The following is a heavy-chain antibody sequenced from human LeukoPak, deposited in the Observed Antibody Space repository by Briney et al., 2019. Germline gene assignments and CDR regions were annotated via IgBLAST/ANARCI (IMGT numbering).Heavy chain of an antibody. CDR2: IYTSGST. D-gene: IGHD1/OR15-1a*01. CDR3: ARSNKHEFYLWFDP. V-gene: IGHV4-4*07. Sequence: SETLSLACTVSGGSISSYYWSWIRQPAGKGLEWIGRIYTSGSTNYNPSLKSRVTMSVDTSKNQFSLKLSSVTAADTAVYYCARSNKHEFYLWFDPWGQGTLVTVSS. CDR1: GGSISSYY. J-gene: IGHJ5*02.